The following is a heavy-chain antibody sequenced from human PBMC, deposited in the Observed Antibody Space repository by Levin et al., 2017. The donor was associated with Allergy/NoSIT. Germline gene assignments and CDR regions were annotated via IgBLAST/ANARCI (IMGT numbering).Heavy chain of an antibody. J-gene: IGHJ6*02. CDR3: AREVAAAYYYYGMDV. Sequence: GESLKISCAASGFTFSSYSMNWVRQAPGKGLEWVSSISSSSSYIYYADSVKGRFTISRDNAKNSLYLQMNSLRAEDTAVYYCAREVAAAYYYYGMDVWGQGTTVTVSS. D-gene: IGHD6-13*01. CDR1: GFTFSSYS. CDR2: ISSSSSYI. V-gene: IGHV3-21*01.